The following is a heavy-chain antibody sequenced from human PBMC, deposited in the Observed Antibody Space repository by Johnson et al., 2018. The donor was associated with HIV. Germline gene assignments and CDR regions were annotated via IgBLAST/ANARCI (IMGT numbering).Heavy chain of an antibody. Sequence: VQLVESGGGVVQPGRSLRLSCAASGFTFSSYDIHWVRQAPGKGLEWVAGTSYDGSNKYYADSVKGRFTISRDTSKNTLYLQMNSLRAEDTAVYYCARSDITLVRGGAFDIWGQGTVVTVSS. CDR2: TSYDGSNK. CDR3: ARSDITLVRGGAFDI. D-gene: IGHD3-10*01. V-gene: IGHV3-30*04. J-gene: IGHJ3*02. CDR1: GFTFSSYD.